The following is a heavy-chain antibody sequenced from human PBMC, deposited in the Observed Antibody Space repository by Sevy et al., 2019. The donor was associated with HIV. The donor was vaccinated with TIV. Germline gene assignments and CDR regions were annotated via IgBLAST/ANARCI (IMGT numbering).Heavy chain of an antibody. CDR2: IWRDGTNK. CDR1: GFILSNYG. V-gene: IGHV3-33*01. CDR3: AREQGPFDAFDI. J-gene: IGHJ3*02. Sequence: GGSLRLSCAASGFILSNYGMHWVRQAPGKGLEWVAVIWRDGTNKFYADSVKGRFAFSRDDSKSTLFLQMNSLRADDTALYYWAREQGPFDAFDIWGQGTMVTVSS.